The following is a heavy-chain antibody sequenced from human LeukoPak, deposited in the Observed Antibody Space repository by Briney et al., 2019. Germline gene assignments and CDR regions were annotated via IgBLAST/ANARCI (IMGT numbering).Heavy chain of an antibody. Sequence: GGSLRLSCAASGFTFDDYAMHWVRQAPGKGLEWVSGISWNSGSIGYADSVKGRFTISRDNSKNTLYLQMGSLRAEDMAVYYCARVGRQLGKNDAFDMWGQGTMVTVSS. CDR3: ARVGRQLGKNDAFDM. CDR2: ISWNSGSI. J-gene: IGHJ3*02. V-gene: IGHV3-9*03. D-gene: IGHD6-6*01. CDR1: GFTFDDYA.